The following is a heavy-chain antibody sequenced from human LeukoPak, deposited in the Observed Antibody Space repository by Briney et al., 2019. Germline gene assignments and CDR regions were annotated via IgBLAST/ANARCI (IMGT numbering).Heavy chain of an antibody. V-gene: IGHV1-18*01. Sequence: ASVKVSCKASGYTFTSYGISWVRQAPAQGLEWMGWISAYNGNTNYAQKLQGRVTMTTDTSTSTAYMELRSRRSDDTAVYYCARDPGMVTTPYYYGMDVWGQGTTVTVSS. D-gene: IGHD4-23*01. CDR1: GYTFTSYG. CDR2: ISAYNGNT. J-gene: IGHJ6*02. CDR3: ARDPGMVTTPYYYGMDV.